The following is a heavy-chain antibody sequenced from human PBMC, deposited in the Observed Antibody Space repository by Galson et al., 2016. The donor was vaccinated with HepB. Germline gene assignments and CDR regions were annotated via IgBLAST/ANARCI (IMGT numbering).Heavy chain of an antibody. Sequence: ETLSLTCAVSGGSISGSQWWSWVRQPPGKGLEWIGEVGHTGISNYNPSLKSRVSMSVDKSKNQFSLNLDAVTAADTAVDYCGREGAGENLAVLIFDLWGQVILVTVSS. CDR1: GGSISGSQW. D-gene: IGHD2/OR15-2a*01. CDR2: VGHTGIS. V-gene: IGHV4-4*02. CDR3: GREGAGENLAVLIFDL. J-gene: IGHJ4*02.